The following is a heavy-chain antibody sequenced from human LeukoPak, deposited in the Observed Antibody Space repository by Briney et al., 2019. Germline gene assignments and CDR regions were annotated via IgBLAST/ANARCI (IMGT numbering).Heavy chain of an antibody. V-gene: IGHV1-3*01. J-gene: IGHJ4*02. CDR3: ARESLRLGELAVDY. Sequence: RASVKVSCKASGYTFTSYAMHWVRQAPGQRLEWMGWIDAGNGNTKYSQKLQGRVTMTTDTSTSTAYMELRSLRSDDTAVYYCARESLRLGELAVDYWGQGTLVTVSS. CDR1: GYTFTSYA. D-gene: IGHD3-16*01. CDR2: IDAGNGNT.